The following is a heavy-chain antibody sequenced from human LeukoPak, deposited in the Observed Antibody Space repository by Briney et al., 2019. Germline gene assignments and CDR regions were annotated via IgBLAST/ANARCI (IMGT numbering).Heavy chain of an antibody. D-gene: IGHD6-19*01. J-gene: IGHJ5*02. CDR3: ARRCFESRQQWLVRGTWLDP. V-gene: IGHV4-34*01. CDR2: SNHIGRT. CDR1: GGSFSGYY. Sequence: SETVSLTCAVYGGSFSGYYWSGIRQPRGKGLEGMGESNHIGRTNYNPSLQSRGTISVDKSKTKFPLKLRSVTAEDTAVYYCARRCFESRQQWLVRGTWLDPWGQGTLVTVSS.